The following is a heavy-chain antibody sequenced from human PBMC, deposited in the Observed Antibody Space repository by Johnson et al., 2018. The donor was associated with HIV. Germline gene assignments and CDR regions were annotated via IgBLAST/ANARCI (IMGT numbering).Heavy chain of an antibody. Sequence: QVQLVESGGGVVQPGRSLRLSCAASGFTFSSYGMHWVRQAPGKGLEWVAVIWYDGSNEYYADSVKGRFTISRDNSKNTLYLQMNSLRAEDTGVYYCTKGGGHSSSDHDAFDIWGQGTMVTVSS. J-gene: IGHJ3*02. V-gene: IGHV3-33*06. CDR2: IWYDGSNE. D-gene: IGHD6-6*01. CDR1: GFTFSSYG. CDR3: TKGGGHSSSDHDAFDI.